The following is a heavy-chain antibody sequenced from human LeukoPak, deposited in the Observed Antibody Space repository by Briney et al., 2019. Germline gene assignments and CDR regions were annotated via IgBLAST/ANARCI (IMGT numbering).Heavy chain of an antibody. CDR1: GYSISSGYY. CDR3: ARDFYREFDY. V-gene: IGHV4-38-2*02. J-gene: IGHJ4*02. D-gene: IGHD2/OR15-2a*01. Sequence: KPSETLSLTCTVSGYSISSGYYWGWIRQPPGQGLEWIGSIYHSGSTYYNPSLKSRVTISVDTSKNQFSLKLSSVTAADTAVYYCARDFYREFDYWGQGTLVTVSS. CDR2: IYHSGST.